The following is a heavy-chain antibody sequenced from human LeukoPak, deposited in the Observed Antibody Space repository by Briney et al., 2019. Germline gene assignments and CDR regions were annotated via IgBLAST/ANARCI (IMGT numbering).Heavy chain of an antibody. CDR3: ARDLYGGNSGD. D-gene: IGHD4-23*01. CDR1: GFTFSSYA. Sequence: PRRSLRLSCAASGFTFSSYAMHWVRQAPGKGLEWVAVISYDGSNKYYADSVKGRFTISRDNSKNTLYLQMNSLRAEDTAVYYCARDLYGGNSGDWGQGTLVTVSS. V-gene: IGHV3-30-3*01. J-gene: IGHJ4*02. CDR2: ISYDGSNK.